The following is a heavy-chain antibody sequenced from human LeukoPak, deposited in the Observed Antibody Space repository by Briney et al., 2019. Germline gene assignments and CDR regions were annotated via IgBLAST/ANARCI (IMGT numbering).Heavy chain of an antibody. CDR1: GFTFSSYS. V-gene: IGHV3-48*02. D-gene: IGHD4-11*01. Sequence: PGGSLRLSCAASGFTFSSYSMNWVRQAPGKGLEWVSYISSSSSTIYYADSVKGRFTISRDNAKNSLSLQMNSLRDEDTAVYYCARSTTVTTIPFDYWGQGTLVTVSS. CDR3: ARSTTVTTIPFDY. J-gene: IGHJ4*02. CDR2: ISSSSSTI.